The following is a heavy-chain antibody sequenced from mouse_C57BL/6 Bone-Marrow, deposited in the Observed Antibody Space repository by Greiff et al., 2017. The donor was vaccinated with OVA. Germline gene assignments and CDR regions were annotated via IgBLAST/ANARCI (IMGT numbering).Heavy chain of an antibody. J-gene: IGHJ4*01. CDR1: GYTFTSYW. V-gene: IGHV1-61*01. D-gene: IGHD1-1*01. CDR2: IYPSDGET. CDR3: ARTGYFTTVHDAMDY. Sequence: QVQLQQPGAELVRPGSSVKLSCKASGYTFTSYWMDWVKQRPGQGLEWIGNIYPSDGETHYNQKFKGKATLTVDKSSSTAYMQLSSLTSEDSAVYYCARTGYFTTVHDAMDYWGQGTSVTVSS.